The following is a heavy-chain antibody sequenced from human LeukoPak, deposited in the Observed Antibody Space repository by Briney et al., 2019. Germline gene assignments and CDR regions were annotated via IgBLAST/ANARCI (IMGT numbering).Heavy chain of an antibody. D-gene: IGHD3-9*01. Sequence: ASVKVSCKASGYTFTTYGITWVRQPPGQELAWMGWISAYSGNTHYAENLQGRLIMTTDTSTSTAYMELRSLRSDDTAVYYCARDLDILTAYYSGYWGQGTLVTVSS. J-gene: IGHJ4*02. CDR2: ISAYSGNT. CDR3: ARDLDILTAYYSGY. V-gene: IGHV1-18*04. CDR1: GYTFTTYG.